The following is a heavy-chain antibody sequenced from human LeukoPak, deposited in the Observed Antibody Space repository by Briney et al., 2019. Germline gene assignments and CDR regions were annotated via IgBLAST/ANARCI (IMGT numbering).Heavy chain of an antibody. V-gene: IGHV7-4-1*02. D-gene: IGHD1-26*01. CDR2: INTNTGNP. CDR1: GYTFTGYY. J-gene: IGHJ5*02. Sequence: ASVKVSCKASGYTFTGYYMHWVRQAPGQGLEWMGWINTNTGNPTYAQGFTGRFVFSLDTSVSTAYLQISSLKAEDTAVYYCARDWSWELLLWFDPWGQVTLVTVSS. CDR3: ARDWSWELLLWFDP.